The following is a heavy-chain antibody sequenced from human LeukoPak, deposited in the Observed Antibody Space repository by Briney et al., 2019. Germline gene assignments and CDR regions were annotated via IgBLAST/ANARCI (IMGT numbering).Heavy chain of an antibody. CDR3: ASWEKYCSGGSCYSDN. J-gene: IGHJ4*02. CDR1: GGSISSSSYY. Sequence: SETLSLTCTVSGGSISSSSYYWGWIRQPPGKGLEWIGSIYYSGSTYYNPSLKSRVTIPVDTSKNQFSLKLSSVTAADTAVYYCASWEKYCSGGSCYSDNWGQGTLVTVSS. D-gene: IGHD2-15*01. V-gene: IGHV4-39*07. CDR2: IYYSGST.